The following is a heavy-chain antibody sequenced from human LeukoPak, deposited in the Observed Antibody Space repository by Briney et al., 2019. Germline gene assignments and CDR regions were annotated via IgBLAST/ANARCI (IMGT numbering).Heavy chain of an antibody. CDR2: ISWNSGSI. V-gene: IGHV3-9*01. J-gene: IGHJ4*02. CDR3: AKASGYYYDSSGYYPFDY. D-gene: IGHD3-22*01. Sequence: GGSLRLTCAASGFTFDDYAMHWVRQAPGKGLEWVSGISWNSGSIGYADSVKGRFTISRDNAKNSLYLQMNSLRAEDTALYYCAKASGYYYDSSGYYPFDYWGQGTLVTVSS. CDR1: GFTFDDYA.